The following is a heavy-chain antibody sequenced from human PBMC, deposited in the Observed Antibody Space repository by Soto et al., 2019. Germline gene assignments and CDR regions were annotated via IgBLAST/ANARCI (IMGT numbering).Heavy chain of an antibody. CDR2: IYYSGST. J-gene: IGHJ4*02. Sequence: SETLSLTCTVSGGSISSSSYYWGWIRQPPGKGLEWIGSIYYSGSTYYNPSLKSRVTISVDTSKNQFSLKLSSVTAADTAVYYCASNPITIFGVAYFDYWGQGTLVTVSS. CDR1: GGSISSSSYY. CDR3: ASNPITIFGVAYFDY. D-gene: IGHD3-3*01. V-gene: IGHV4-39*01.